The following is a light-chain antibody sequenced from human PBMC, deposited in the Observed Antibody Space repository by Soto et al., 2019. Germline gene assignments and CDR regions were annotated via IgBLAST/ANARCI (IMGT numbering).Light chain of an antibody. Sequence: TSSSSATIGCRSLMTCRPSQSIDNFLNWYQQKPGKAPNLLIYAASSLQSGVPSRFSGSGSGTDFTLTISSLQPEDFATYYCQQSYSTPTFGGGTKVDIK. CDR1: QSIDNF. CDR3: QQSYSTPT. V-gene: IGKV1-39*01. J-gene: IGKJ4*01. CDR2: AAS.